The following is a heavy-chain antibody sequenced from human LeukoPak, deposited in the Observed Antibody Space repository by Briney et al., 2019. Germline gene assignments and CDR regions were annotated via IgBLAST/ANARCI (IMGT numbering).Heavy chain of an antibody. CDR3: ARLIQYSSGFNYYYYYIDV. D-gene: IGHD6-19*01. V-gene: IGHV4-34*01. Sequence: PSETLSLTCAVYGGSFSGYYWSWIRQPPGKGLEWIGEINHSGSTNYNPSLKSRVTISVDTSKNQFSPKLSSATAADTAVYYCARLIQYSSGFNYYYYYIDVWGKGTTVTISS. CDR1: GGSFSGYY. CDR2: INHSGST. J-gene: IGHJ6*03.